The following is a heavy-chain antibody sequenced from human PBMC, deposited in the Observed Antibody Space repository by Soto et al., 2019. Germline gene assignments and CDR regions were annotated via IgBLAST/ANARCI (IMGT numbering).Heavy chain of an antibody. J-gene: IGHJ4*02. D-gene: IGHD2-15*01. Sequence: KASETLSLTCTVSGGSISSSSYFWGWIRQPPGKGLEWIGSMYYSGTTYYNPSLKSRVTISVDTSKNQFPLKLSSVTAADTAVYYCARDLGGWPDYWGQGTLVTVSS. CDR1: GGSISSSSYF. CDR3: ARDLGGWPDY. CDR2: MYYSGTT. V-gene: IGHV4-39*02.